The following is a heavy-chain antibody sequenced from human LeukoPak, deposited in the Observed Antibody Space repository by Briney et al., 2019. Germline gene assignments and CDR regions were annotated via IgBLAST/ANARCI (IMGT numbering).Heavy chain of an antibody. CDR1: GFTFSSYA. Sequence: GGSLRLSCAASGFTFSSYATSWVRQAPGRGLEWVSGISGSGRSTHYADSVKGRFTISRENSKNIMYMEMNSLRAEDTAVYYCAKEIGAAVYFDYWGQGTPVTVSS. J-gene: IGHJ4*02. D-gene: IGHD6-25*01. V-gene: IGHV3-23*01. CDR3: AKEIGAAVYFDY. CDR2: ISGSGRST.